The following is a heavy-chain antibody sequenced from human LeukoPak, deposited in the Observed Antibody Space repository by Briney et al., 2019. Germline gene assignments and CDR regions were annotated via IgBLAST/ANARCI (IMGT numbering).Heavy chain of an antibody. J-gene: IGHJ5*02. CDR2: IYHSGST. D-gene: IGHD2-2*01. Sequence: PSETLSLTCAVSGYSISSGYYWGWIRQPPGKGLEWIGSIYHSGSTYYNPSLKSRVTISVDTSKNQFSLKLSSVTAADTAVYYCARENCSSTSCYFHSYNWFDPWDQGTLVTVSS. CDR3: ARENCSSTSCYFHSYNWFDP. CDR1: GYSISSGYY. V-gene: IGHV4-38-2*02.